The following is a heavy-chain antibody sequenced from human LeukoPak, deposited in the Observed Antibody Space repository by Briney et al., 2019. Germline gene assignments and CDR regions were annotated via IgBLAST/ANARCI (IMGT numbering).Heavy chain of an antibody. V-gene: IGHV4-4*09. J-gene: IGHJ6*03. CDR1: GGSLSSYY. Sequence: SYTLSLTRPVSGGSLSSYYWSWIRQPPPTRLEGIGDVYTSVINNYNPSLKSRVTISVDPSKNQFSLKLSSVTAADTAVYYCASTFGSPYDFWSGYTYYYYYMDVWGKGTTVTVSS. D-gene: IGHD3-3*01. CDR2: VYTSVIN. CDR3: ASTFGSPYDFWSGYTYYYYYMDV.